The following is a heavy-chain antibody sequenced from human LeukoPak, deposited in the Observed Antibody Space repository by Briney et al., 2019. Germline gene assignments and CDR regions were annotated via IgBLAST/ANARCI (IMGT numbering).Heavy chain of an antibody. CDR3: AKEGTGIHFDY. V-gene: IGHV3-30-3*01. CDR2: ISYDGGNT. Sequence: SLRLSRAASRFTLSSNAIHWVRPAPRKGLEWVAEISYDGGNTYYADSMKGRFTISRDNSKNTLYLQKNSLRAEDTAVYYCAKEGTGIHFDYWGQGTLVTVSS. J-gene: IGHJ4*02. CDR1: RFTLSSNA. D-gene: IGHD1-1*01.